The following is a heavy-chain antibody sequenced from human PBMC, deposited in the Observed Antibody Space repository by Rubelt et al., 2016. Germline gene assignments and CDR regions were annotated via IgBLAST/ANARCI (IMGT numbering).Heavy chain of an antibody. D-gene: IGHD3-22*01. CDR1: GFPFSGSP. Sequence: GGSLRLSCAASGFPFSGSPMNWIRQAPGKGLEWVAVVWYDGSHQYYGDSVKGRFTISRDNSKKTLYLQMNSLRAEDTAVYYCARVAYYFDSSEGAYFDYWGQGTLVTVSS. V-gene: IGHV3-33*08. J-gene: IGHJ4*02. CDR2: VWYDGSHQ. CDR3: ARVAYYFDSSEGAYFDY.